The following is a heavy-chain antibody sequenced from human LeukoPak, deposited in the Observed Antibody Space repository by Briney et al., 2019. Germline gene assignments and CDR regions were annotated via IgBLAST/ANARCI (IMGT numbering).Heavy chain of an antibody. CDR2: IIPIFGTA. J-gene: IGHJ6*02. CDR3: ARPLYCSSTSCYGDYYGMDV. D-gene: IGHD2-2*01. CDR1: GGTFSSYA. Sequence: ASVKVSCKASGGTFSSYAISWVRQAPGQGLEWMGGIIPIFGTANCAQKFQGRVTITADESTSTAYMELSSLRSEDTAVYYCARPLYCSSTSCYGDYYGMDVWGQGTTVTVSS. V-gene: IGHV1-69*13.